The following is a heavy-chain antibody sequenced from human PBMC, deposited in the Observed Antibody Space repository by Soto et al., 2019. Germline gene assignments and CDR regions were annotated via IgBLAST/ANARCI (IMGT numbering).Heavy chain of an antibody. CDR2: IYHTGNA. V-gene: IGHV4-39*01. D-gene: IGHD3-22*01. CDR3: ASHSYYSESSAYYWD. CDR1: GDSISNSRFY. Sequence: SETLSLTCSVSGDSISNSRFYWAWIRQPPGEGLEWIGSIYHTGNAYYNPSLKSRVTISVDTSKNQFSLKLSSVTAADTAVFYCASHSYYSESSAYYWDWGQGTMVTVSS. J-gene: IGHJ3*01.